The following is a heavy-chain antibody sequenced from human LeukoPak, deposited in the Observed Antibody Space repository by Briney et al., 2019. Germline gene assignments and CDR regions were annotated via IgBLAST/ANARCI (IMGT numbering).Heavy chain of an antibody. CDR3: ARDAYSGSYYFDY. Sequence: SETLSLTCTVSAGSISPYHWSWIRQPPGKGLEYIGYIYYTGSTNFNPSLKSRVSMSVDTSKNQFSLKLSSVTAADTAVYYCARDAYSGSYYFDYWGQGTLVTVSS. D-gene: IGHD1-26*01. J-gene: IGHJ4*02. CDR2: IYYTGST. CDR1: AGSISPYH. V-gene: IGHV4-59*12.